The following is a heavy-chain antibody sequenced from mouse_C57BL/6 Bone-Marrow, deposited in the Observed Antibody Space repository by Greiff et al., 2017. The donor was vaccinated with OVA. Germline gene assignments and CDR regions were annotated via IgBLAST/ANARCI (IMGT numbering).Heavy chain of an antibody. Sequence: VQLQQSGAELAKPGASVNLSCKASGYTFTSYWMHWVKQRPGQGLEWIGYINPSSGYTKYNQKFKDKATLTADKSSSTAYMQLSSLTYEDSAVYYCAREETNWYFDVWGTGTTVTVSS. V-gene: IGHV1-7*01. CDR1: GYTFTSYW. J-gene: IGHJ1*03. CDR2: INPSSGYT. CDR3: AREETNWYFDV.